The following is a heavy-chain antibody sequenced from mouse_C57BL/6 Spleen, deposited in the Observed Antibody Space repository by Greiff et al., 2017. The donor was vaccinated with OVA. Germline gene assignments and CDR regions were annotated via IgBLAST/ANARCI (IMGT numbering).Heavy chain of an antibody. CDR2: IHPNSGST. CDR3: ARERTMRYFDV. V-gene: IGHV1-64*01. D-gene: IGHD2-4*01. Sequence: VQLQQPGAELVKPGASVKLSCKASGYTFTSYWMHWVKQRPGQGLEWIGMIHPNSGSTNYNEKFKSKATLTVDKSSSTAYMQLSSLTSKDSAVYYCARERTMRYFDVWGTGTTVTVSS. J-gene: IGHJ1*03. CDR1: GYTFTSYW.